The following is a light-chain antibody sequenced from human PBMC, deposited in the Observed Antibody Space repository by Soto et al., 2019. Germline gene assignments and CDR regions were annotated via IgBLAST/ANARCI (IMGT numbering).Light chain of an antibody. CDR1: SGSIVNNY. CDR3: QSYDVTTVV. J-gene: IGLJ2*01. Sequence: NFMLTQPHSVSVSPGKTVTISCTGSSGSIVNNYVQWYQQRPGSAPTTVVFEDNQRPSGVPDRFSGSIDSSSNSASLTISRLKTEDEADYYCQSYDVTTVVFGGGTKLTVL. CDR2: EDN. V-gene: IGLV6-57*02.